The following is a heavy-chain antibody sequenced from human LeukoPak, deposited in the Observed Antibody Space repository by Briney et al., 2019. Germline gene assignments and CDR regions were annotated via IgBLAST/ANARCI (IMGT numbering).Heavy chain of an antibody. CDR2: ISSSSSYI. D-gene: IGHD2-15*01. CDR3: ARDSTSGGAYYFDY. Sequence: GGSLRLSCAASGFTFSSYSMNWVRQAPGEGLEWVSSISSSSSYIYYADSVKGRFTISRDNAKNSLYLQMNSLRVEDTAVYYCARDSTSGGAYYFDYWGQGTLVTVSS. V-gene: IGHV3-21*01. J-gene: IGHJ4*02. CDR1: GFTFSSYS.